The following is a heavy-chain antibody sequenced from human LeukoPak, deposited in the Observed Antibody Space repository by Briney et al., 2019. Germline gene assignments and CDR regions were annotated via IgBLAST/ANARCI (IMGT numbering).Heavy chain of an antibody. V-gene: IGHV1-3*01. CDR3: ARDRFARESITMVRGVPLNNWFDP. CDR1: GYIFTSYA. CDR2: INAGNGNT. J-gene: IGHJ5*02. Sequence: GASVKVSCKASGYIFTSYAMHWVRQAPGQRLEWMGWINAGNGNTKYSQKFQGRVTITRDTSASTAYMELSSLRSEDTAVYYCARDRFARESITMVRGVPLNNWFDPWGQGTLVTVSS. D-gene: IGHD3-10*01.